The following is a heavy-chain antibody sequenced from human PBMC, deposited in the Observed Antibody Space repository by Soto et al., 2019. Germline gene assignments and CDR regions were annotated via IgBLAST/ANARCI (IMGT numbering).Heavy chain of an antibody. J-gene: IGHJ3*02. Sequence: QVQLQESGPGLVKPSQTLSLTCTVSGGSISSGGYYWSWIHQHPGKGLEWIGYIYYSGSTYYNPSLKSRVTISVDTSKNQFSLKLSSVTAADTAVYYCARDLGGYYYDSSGSPPYAFDIWGQGTMVTVSS. V-gene: IGHV4-31*03. CDR3: ARDLGGYYYDSSGSPPYAFDI. CDR2: IYYSGST. D-gene: IGHD3-22*01. CDR1: GGSISSGGYY.